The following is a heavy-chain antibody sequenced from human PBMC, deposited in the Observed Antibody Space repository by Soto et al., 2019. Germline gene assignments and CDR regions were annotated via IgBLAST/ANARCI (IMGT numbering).Heavy chain of an antibody. CDR3: ARSLITMVRGSAFDI. CDR1: GYTFTSYA. CDR2: INAGNGNT. Sequence: QVQLVQSGAEVKKPGASVKVSCKASGYTFTSYAMHWVRQDPGQRLEWMGWINAGNGNTKYSQKFQGRVTLTRDTSASTAYMELSSLRSEDTAVYYCARSLITMVRGSAFDIWGQGTMVTVSS. V-gene: IGHV1-3*01. J-gene: IGHJ3*02. D-gene: IGHD3-10*01.